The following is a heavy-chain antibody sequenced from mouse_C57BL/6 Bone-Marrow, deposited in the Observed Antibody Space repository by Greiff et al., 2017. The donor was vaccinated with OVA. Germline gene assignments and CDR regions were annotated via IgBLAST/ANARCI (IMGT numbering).Heavy chain of an antibody. D-gene: IGHD2-3*01. J-gene: IGHJ4*01. CDR3: ARDPFYDGYYYAMDY. CDR1: GFTFSSYA. CDR2: ISDGGSYT. V-gene: IGHV5-4*01. Sequence: EVQRVESGGGLVKPGGSLKLSCAASGFTFSSYAMSWVRQTPEKRLEWVATISDGGSYTYYPDNVKGRFTISRDNAKNNLYLQMSHLKSEDTAMYYCARDPFYDGYYYAMDYWGQGTSVTVSS.